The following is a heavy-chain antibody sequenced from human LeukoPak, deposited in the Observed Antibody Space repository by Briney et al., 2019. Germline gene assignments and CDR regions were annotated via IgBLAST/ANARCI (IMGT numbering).Heavy chain of an antibody. CDR1: GFTFSSYA. J-gene: IGHJ4*02. V-gene: IGHV3-30-3*01. CDR2: ISYDGTNK. CDR3: APGDSSSWSPGNY. Sequence: HPGGSLRLSCAASGFTFSSYAMHWVRQAPGKGLEWVAVISYDGTNKYYADSVKGRFTISRDNSKNTLYLQMNSLRAEDTAVYYCAPGDSSSWSPGNYWGQGTLVTVSS. D-gene: IGHD6-13*01.